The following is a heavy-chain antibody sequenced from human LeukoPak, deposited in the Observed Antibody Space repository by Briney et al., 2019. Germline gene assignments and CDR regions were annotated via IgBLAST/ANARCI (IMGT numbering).Heavy chain of an antibody. CDR1: GFTFRNYG. J-gene: IGHJ4*02. CDR2: ISYDGGST. D-gene: IGHD3-3*01. CDR3: VSGSSLGVRRPHDY. V-gene: IGHV3-30*04. Sequence: GGSLRLSCAASGFTFRNYGMHWVRQAPDKGLEWVARISYDGGSTLFADSMRGRTTLSRDNFRNTMDLQINSLGGEDTAVYYCVSGSSLGVRRPHDYWGQGTLVTVSS.